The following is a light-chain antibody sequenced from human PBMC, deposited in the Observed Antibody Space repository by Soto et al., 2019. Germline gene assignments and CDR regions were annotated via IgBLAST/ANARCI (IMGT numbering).Light chain of an antibody. V-gene: IGLV1-47*02. CDR3: ASWDDRLGAVI. CDR1: SSNIGGTNY. Sequence: QSVLTQPPSASGTPGQRVFISCSGSSSNIGGTNYAYWYQQLPGAAPKLLMHSNNLRPSGVPESISGSKSGTSASLAISGLRSEDEAVYYCASWDDRLGAVIFGGGTKVTVL. J-gene: IGLJ2*01. CDR2: SNN.